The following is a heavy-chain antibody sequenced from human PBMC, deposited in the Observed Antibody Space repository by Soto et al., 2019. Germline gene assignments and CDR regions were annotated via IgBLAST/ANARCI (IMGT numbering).Heavy chain of an antibody. V-gene: IGHV1-69*13. D-gene: IGHD1-26*01. J-gene: IGHJ3*02. CDR1: GGTFSSYA. Sequence: SVKVSCKASGGTFSSYAISWVRQAPGQGLEWMGGIIPIFGTANYAQKFQGRATITADESTSTAYMELSSLRSEDTAVYYCPRGWELLAAFDIWGQGTMVTVSS. CDR2: IIPIFGTA. CDR3: PRGWELLAAFDI.